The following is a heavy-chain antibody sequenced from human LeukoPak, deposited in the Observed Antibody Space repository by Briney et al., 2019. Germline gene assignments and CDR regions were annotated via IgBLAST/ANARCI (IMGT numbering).Heavy chain of an antibody. CDR3: ARGPFMVRGVIIPNDY. Sequence: GGSLRLSCAASGFTFSSYEMNWVRQAPGKGLEWVSYISSSGSTIYYADSVKGRFTISRDNAKNSLYLQMNSLRAGDTAVYYCARGPFMVRGVIIPNDYWGQGTLVTVSS. V-gene: IGHV3-48*03. J-gene: IGHJ4*02. D-gene: IGHD3-10*01. CDR2: ISSSGSTI. CDR1: GFTFSSYE.